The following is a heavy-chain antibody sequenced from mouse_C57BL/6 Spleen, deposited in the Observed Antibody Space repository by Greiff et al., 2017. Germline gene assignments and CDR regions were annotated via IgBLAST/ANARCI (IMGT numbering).Heavy chain of an antibody. V-gene: IGHV3-6*01. D-gene: IGHD4-1*01. CDR2: ISYDGST. J-gene: IGHJ2*01. CDR1: GYSITSGYY. CDR3: ASLTGTLFDY. Sequence: EVQLVEPGPGLVKPSQSLSLTCSVTGYSITSGYYWNWIRQFPGNKLEWMGYISYDGSTNYNPSLKNRISITRDTSKNQFFLKLNSVTTEDTATYYCASLTGTLFDYWGQGTTLTVSS.